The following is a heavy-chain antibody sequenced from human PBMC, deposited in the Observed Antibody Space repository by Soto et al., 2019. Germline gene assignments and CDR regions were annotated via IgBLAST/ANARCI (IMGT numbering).Heavy chain of an antibody. CDR1: GGSISSGGYS. Sequence: QLQLQESGSGLVKPSQTLSLTCAVSGGSISSGGYSWSWIRQPPGKGLEWIGYIYHSGSTYYNPSLKSRVTISVDRSKNQFSLKRSSVTAAHTAVEYGARLDYGDYSLDYWGQGTLVTVSS. D-gene: IGHD4-17*01. V-gene: IGHV4-30-2*01. J-gene: IGHJ4*02. CDR3: ARLDYGDYSLDY. CDR2: IYHSGST.